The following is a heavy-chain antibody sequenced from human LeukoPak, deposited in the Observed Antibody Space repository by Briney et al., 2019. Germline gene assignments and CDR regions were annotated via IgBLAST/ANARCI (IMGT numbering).Heavy chain of an antibody. CDR1: GYTFTTYA. J-gene: IGHJ6*03. CDR3: ARRPECGGSCYSGFLYYYYYMDV. Sequence: ASVKVSCKASGYTFTTYAMSWVRQAPGQGLEWMGWISAYNGNTNYAQKLQGRVTMTTDTSTSTAYMELRSLRSDDTAVYYCARRPECGGSCYSGFLYYYYYMDVWGKGTTVTVSS. D-gene: IGHD2-15*01. CDR2: ISAYNGNT. V-gene: IGHV1-18*01.